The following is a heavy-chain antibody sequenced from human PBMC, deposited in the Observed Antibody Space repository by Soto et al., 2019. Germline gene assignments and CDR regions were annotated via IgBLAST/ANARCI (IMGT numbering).Heavy chain of an antibody. Sequence: ASVKVSCKASGCSFSSYIFTWVRQAPGQGLEWMGWVSAYNGNTNYAQKLQDRVTMTTDTSTSTAYMELRSLRSDDTAVYYCARTISGAVYYFDYWGQGTLVTVSS. CDR1: GCSFSSYI. CDR3: ARTISGAVYYFDY. CDR2: VSAYNGNT. D-gene: IGHD6-19*01. J-gene: IGHJ4*02. V-gene: IGHV1-18*01.